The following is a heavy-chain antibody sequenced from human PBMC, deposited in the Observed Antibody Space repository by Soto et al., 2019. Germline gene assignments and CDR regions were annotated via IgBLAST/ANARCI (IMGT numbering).Heavy chain of an antibody. J-gene: IGHJ3*02. D-gene: IGHD2-15*01. V-gene: IGHV4-34*01. Sequence: SETLSLTCAVYGGSFSGYYWSWIRQPPGKGLEWIGEINHSGSTNYNPSLKSRVTISVDTSKNQFSLKLSSVTAADTAVYYCARGLRRYSRLNDAFDIWGQGTMVTVSS. CDR3: ARGLRRYSRLNDAFDI. CDR2: INHSGST. CDR1: GGSFSGYY.